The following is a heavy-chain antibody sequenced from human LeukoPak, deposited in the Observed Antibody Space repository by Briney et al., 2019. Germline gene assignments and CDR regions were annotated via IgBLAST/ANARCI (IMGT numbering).Heavy chain of an antibody. CDR3: AKCSTSAYTTGWCNWIDP. CDR2: TVSRGTT. V-gene: IGHV3-23*01. Sequence: GGSLRLSCVASGFTFASDAMNWVRLAPGKGLEWVSSTVSRGTTQYADSVKGRFTVSRDTSKNTLYLQMNSLRADDTAVYYCAKCSTSAYTTGWCNWIDPWGQGTLVTVSS. J-gene: IGHJ5*02. CDR1: GFTFASDA. D-gene: IGHD6-19*01.